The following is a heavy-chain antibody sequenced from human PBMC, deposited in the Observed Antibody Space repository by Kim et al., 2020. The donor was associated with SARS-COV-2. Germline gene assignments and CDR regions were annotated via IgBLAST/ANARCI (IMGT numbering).Heavy chain of an antibody. CDR1: GFTFSSYS. Sequence: GGSLRLSCAASGFTFSSYSMNWVRQAPGKGLEWVSYISSSSSTIYYADSVKGRFTISRDNAKNSLYLQMNSLRDEDTAVYYCARDPRRGYSYGAFDYWGQGTLVTVSS. CDR3: ARDPRRGYSYGAFDY. J-gene: IGHJ4*02. CDR2: ISSSSSTI. D-gene: IGHD5-18*01. V-gene: IGHV3-48*02.